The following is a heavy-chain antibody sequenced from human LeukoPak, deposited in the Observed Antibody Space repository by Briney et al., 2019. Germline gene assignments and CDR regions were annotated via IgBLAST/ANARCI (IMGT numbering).Heavy chain of an antibody. CDR1: GYTFTSYD. CDR3: ARLWYTSYFDY. Sequence: ASVKVSYKASGYTFTSYDINWVRQATGQGLEWMGWMNPNSGNTGYAQKFQGRVTMTRNTSISTAYMELSRLRSDDTAVYYCARLWYTSYFDYWGQGTLVTVSS. CDR2: MNPNSGNT. D-gene: IGHD2-8*01. J-gene: IGHJ4*02. V-gene: IGHV1-8*01.